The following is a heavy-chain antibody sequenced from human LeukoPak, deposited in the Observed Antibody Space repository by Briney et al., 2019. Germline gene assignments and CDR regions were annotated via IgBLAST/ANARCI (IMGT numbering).Heavy chain of an antibody. CDR1: GGSISSSSYY. CDR2: FYYSGST. V-gene: IGHV4-39*07. CDR3: ARLLTLWSGYQHPRFDY. Sequence: PSETLSLTCTVSGGSISSSSYYWGWIRQPPGKGLEWIGSFYYSGSTYYNPSFKSRVTISVDTSKNQFSLKLSSVTAADTAVYYCARLLTLWSGYQHPRFDYWGQGTLVTVSS. D-gene: IGHD3-3*01. J-gene: IGHJ4*02.